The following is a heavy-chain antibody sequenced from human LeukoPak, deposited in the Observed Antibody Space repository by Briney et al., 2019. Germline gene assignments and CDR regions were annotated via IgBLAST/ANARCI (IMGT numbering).Heavy chain of an antibody. CDR2: IKQDGSEK. CDR1: GFTFSSYW. D-gene: IGHD5-18*01. CDR3: ARAAAMVNRQVYYYGMDV. J-gene: IGHJ6*02. Sequence: GGSLRLSCAASGFTFSSYWMSWVRQAPGKGLEWVANIKQDGSEKYYVDSVKGRFTISRDNSKNTLYLQMNSLRAEDTAVYYCARAAAMVNRQVYYYGMDVWGQGTTVTVSS. V-gene: IGHV3-7*01.